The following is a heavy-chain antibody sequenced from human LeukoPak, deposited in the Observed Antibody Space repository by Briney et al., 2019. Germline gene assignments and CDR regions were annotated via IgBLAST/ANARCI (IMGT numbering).Heavy chain of an antibody. V-gene: IGHV1-69*04. J-gene: IGHJ4*02. D-gene: IGHD1-26*01. CDR3: AGSSNPAGY. Sequence: SVTLSCKASGGTFSSYAISWVRQAPAQGLEWMGRIIPILGIANYAKKFQGRVTVTADKSTSTAYMELSSLRSEDTAVYYCAGSSNPAGYWGQGTLVTVSS. CDR2: IIPILGIA. CDR1: GGTFSSYA.